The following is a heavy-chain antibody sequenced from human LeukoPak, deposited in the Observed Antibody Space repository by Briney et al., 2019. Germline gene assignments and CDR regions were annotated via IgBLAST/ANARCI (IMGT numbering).Heavy chain of an antibody. V-gene: IGHV4-38-2*01. CDR2: LYNSVST. CDR1: DYSITSGDY. D-gene: IGHD3-22*01. CDR3: ARSERITMILGGAFDI. J-gene: IGHJ3*02. Sequence: PSETLSLTRVVSDYSITSGDYWAWIRQPPGKGLEWIGSLYNSVSTSYNLSFKSRVTMSVDPSKNQFSLNLRSVTAADTALYYCARSERITMILGGAFDIWGQGTMVTVSS.